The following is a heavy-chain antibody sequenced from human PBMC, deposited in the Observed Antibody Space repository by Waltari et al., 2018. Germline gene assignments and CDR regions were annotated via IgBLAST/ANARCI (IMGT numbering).Heavy chain of an antibody. V-gene: IGHV3-33*01. CDR1: GFTFSRFG. J-gene: IGHJ4*02. Sequence: QVQLVESGGGVVQPGRSLRLSCAASGFTFSRFGMHWVSQAPGKGLEWVAVIWDDGSKEYYVDSVKGRFTISGDNSKTTLYLRMNSLRAEDSAVYYCASQSTTLFDYWGQGTLVTVSS. CDR3: ASQSTTLFDY. D-gene: IGHD2-15*01. CDR2: IWDDGSKE.